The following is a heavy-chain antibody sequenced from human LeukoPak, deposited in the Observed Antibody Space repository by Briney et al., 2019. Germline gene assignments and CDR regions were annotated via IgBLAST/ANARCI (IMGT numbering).Heavy chain of an antibody. J-gene: IGHJ4*02. D-gene: IGHD5-12*01. CDR3: ARGGHFNFDY. CDR1: EVTFSSYW. CDR2: IKEDGSDK. Sequence: GGSLRLSCAASEVTFSSYWMKWVRQAPGKGLEWVASIKEDGSDKYYVDSVKGRFSISRDNAKNSLFLQMNSLRTEDTAVYYCARGGHFNFDYWGQGTLVIVSS. V-gene: IGHV3-7*01.